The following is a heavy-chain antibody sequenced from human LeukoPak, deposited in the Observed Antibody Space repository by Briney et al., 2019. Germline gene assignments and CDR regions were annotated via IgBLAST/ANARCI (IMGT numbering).Heavy chain of an antibody. CDR1: GFTFSSYG. Sequence: PGRSLRLSCAASGFTFSSYGMHWVRQAPGKGLEWVAVIWYDGSNKYYADSVKGRFTISRDNAKNSLYLQMNSLRAEDTALYYCAKDILSYGSATDYWGQGTLVTVSS. V-gene: IGHV3-33*03. D-gene: IGHD3-10*01. CDR2: IWYDGSNK. CDR3: AKDILSYGSATDY. J-gene: IGHJ4*02.